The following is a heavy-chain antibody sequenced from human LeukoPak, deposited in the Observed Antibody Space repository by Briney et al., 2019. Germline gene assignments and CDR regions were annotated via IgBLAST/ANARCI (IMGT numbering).Heavy chain of an antibody. CDR1: GYTFTSYG. V-gene: IGHV1-18*01. CDR2: ISAYNGNT. CDR3: AGIAALPHFAEYYYYGMDV. J-gene: IGHJ6*02. D-gene: IGHD6-13*01. Sequence: ASVKVSCKASGYTFTSYGISWVRQAPGQGLEWMGWISAYNGNTNYAQKLQGRVTMTTDTSTSTAYMELRSLRSDDTAVYYCAGIAALPHFAEYYYYGMDVWGQGTTVTVSS.